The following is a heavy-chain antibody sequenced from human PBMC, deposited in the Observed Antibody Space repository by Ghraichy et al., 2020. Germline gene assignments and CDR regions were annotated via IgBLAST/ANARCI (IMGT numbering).Heavy chain of an antibody. CDR1: GGSISSGDYY. CDR3: ARVRYFDWLSPVYYFDY. Sequence: SETLSLTCTVSGGSISSGDYYWSWIRQPPGKGLEWIGYIYYSGSTYYNPSLKSRVTISVDTSKNQFSLKLSSVTAADTAVYYCARVRYFDWLSPVYYFDYWGQGTLVTVSS. V-gene: IGHV4-30-4*01. J-gene: IGHJ4*02. CDR2: IYYSGST. D-gene: IGHD3-9*01.